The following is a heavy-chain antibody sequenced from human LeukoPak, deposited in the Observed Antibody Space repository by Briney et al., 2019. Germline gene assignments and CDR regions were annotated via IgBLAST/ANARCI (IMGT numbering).Heavy chain of an antibody. Sequence: ASETLSLTCAVSNDSFSSHYWTWIRQPPGKGLEWIGYISYIGSTNYNPSLKSRVTISIDTSKNQFSLKLSSVTAADTAVYYCARDLVTVTKGFDIWGQGTMVSVSS. D-gene: IGHD4-17*01. CDR3: ARDLVTVTKGFDI. CDR1: NDSFSSHY. CDR2: ISYIGST. J-gene: IGHJ3*02. V-gene: IGHV4-59*11.